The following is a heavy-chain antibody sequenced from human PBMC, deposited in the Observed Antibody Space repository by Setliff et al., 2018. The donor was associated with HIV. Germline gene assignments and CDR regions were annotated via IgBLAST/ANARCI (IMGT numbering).Heavy chain of an antibody. CDR2: INPSGGST. V-gene: IGHV1-46*01. J-gene: IGHJ3*02. Sequence: ASVKVSCKASGYSFTSSYIHWVRQAPGQGLEWMGIINPSGGSTSYAQKFRGRVTMTRDTAITTAYMELSRLRSDDTSVYYCAKILGADYGYYDLTAGLGAGDAFDIWGQGTLVTVSS. CDR3: AKILGADYGYYDLTAGLGAGDAFDI. CDR1: GYSFTSSY. D-gene: IGHD4-17*01.